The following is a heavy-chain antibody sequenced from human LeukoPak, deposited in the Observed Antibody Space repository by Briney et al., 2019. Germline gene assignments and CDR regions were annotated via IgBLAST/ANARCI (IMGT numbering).Heavy chain of an antibody. CDR3: ARAGLMVYARGAFDI. V-gene: IGHV1-18*01. J-gene: IGHJ3*02. CDR1: GGTFSSYT. CDR2: ISAYNGNT. Sequence: VASVKVSCKASGGTFSSYTISWVRQAPGQGLEWMGWISAYNGNTNYAQKLQGRVTMTTDTSTSTAYMELRSLRSDDTAVYYCARAGLMVYARGAFDIWGQGTMVTVSS. D-gene: IGHD2-8*01.